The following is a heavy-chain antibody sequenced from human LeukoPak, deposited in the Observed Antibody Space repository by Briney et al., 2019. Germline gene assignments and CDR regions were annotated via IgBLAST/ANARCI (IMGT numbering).Heavy chain of an antibody. CDR3: AKGVAAAGIFDY. D-gene: IGHD6-13*01. V-gene: IGHV3-23*01. CDR1: GFTFSSYA. Sequence: GGSLRLSRAAPGFTFSSYAMSWVRQAPGKGLEWVSAISGSGGSTYYADSVKGRFTISRDNSKNTLYLQMNSLRAEDTAVYYCAKGVAAAGIFDYWGQGTLVTVSS. J-gene: IGHJ4*02. CDR2: ISGSGGST.